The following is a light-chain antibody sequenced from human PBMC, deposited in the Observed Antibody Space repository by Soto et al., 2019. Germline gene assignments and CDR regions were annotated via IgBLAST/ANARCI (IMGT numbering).Light chain of an antibody. CDR1: SGHSNYA. CDR3: QTWGSGIVV. V-gene: IGLV4-69*01. CDR2: LNSDGSH. J-gene: IGLJ2*01. Sequence: QPVLTQSPSASASLGASVKLTCTLSSGHSNYAIAWHQQQPEKGPRYLMKLNSDGSHSNGDGIPDRFSGSSSGAERYLTISSLQSEDEADYYCQTWGSGIVVFGGGTKVTVL.